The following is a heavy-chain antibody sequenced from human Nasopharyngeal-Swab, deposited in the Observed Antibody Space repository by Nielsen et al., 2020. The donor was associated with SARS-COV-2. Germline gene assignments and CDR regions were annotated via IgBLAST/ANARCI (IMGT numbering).Heavy chain of an antibody. Sequence: GSLRLSCTVSGGSIATYYWNWIRQPPGKELEWIGYISYSGATKYNPSLEGRVTISLDTSKNQFFLRLSAVTAADTAVYFCARKYGSGSYIGFDPWGQGTLVTVSS. CDR1: GGSIATYY. V-gene: IGHV4-59*01. CDR3: ARKYGSGSYIGFDP. D-gene: IGHD3-10*01. J-gene: IGHJ5*02. CDR2: ISYSGAT.